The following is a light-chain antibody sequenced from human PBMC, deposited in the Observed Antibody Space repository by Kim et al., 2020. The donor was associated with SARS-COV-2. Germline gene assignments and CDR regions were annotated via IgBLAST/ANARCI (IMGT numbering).Light chain of an antibody. V-gene: IGKV3-20*01. CDR2: GAS. CDR3: QQYGGSPIT. CDR1: QSISSYY. Sequence: SPGGRATLSCGASQSISSYYFAWYQHKPGQAPRLLISGASRRATGIPDRFSGSGSGTDFTLTISRLEPEDFAVYYCQQYGGSPITFGQGTRLEIK. J-gene: IGKJ5*01.